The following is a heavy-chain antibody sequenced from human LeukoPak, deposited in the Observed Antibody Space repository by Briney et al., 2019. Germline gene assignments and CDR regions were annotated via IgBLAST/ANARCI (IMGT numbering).Heavy chain of an antibody. CDR2: MWTDRSDK. Sequence: GGSLRLSCAASGFIFRNFAMQWVRQAPGKGLEWVGVMWTDRSDKYYADSVKGRFTISRDNSRNALYLQMNSLRAEDTAVYYCAKEIYCSGGSCYSGEDYYYGMDVWGQGTTVTVSS. V-gene: IGHV3-33*06. CDR1: GFIFRNFA. CDR3: AKEIYCSGGSCYSGEDYYYGMDV. J-gene: IGHJ6*02. D-gene: IGHD2-15*01.